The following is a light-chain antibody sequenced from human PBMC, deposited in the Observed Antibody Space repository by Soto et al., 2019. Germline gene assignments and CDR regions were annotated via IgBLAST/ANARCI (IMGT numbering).Light chain of an antibody. CDR2: RAS. V-gene: IGKV1-16*02. CDR1: QGISYY. Sequence: DIQMTQSPSSLSASVGDRVTITCRAIQGISYYLAWFQQNPGHAPKSLIYRASSLQSGVPSKFNGCGSGTDFTLTISRLQPEDFATYYCQQYNSYPLTFGGGTKVEIK. J-gene: IGKJ4*01. CDR3: QQYNSYPLT.